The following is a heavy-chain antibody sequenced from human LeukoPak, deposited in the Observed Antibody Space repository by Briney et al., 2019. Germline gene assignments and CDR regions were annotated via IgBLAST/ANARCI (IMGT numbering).Heavy chain of an antibody. V-gene: IGHV3-7*01. CDR1: GFTFSNYW. Sequence: GGSLRLSCAASGFTFSNYWMSWVRQAPGKGLELVANIKQDGSEKYYVDSVKGRFTISRDNAKNSLYLQMNSLRAEDTAVYYCARVGYSSGWYRGDAFDIWGQGTMVTVSS. J-gene: IGHJ3*02. D-gene: IGHD6-19*01. CDR2: IKQDGSEK. CDR3: ARVGYSSGWYRGDAFDI.